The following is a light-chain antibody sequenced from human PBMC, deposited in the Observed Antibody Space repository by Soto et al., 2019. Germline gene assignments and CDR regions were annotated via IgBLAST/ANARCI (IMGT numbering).Light chain of an antibody. Sequence: DIQMTHSPSTLSASVLDTVTITFRSSQRISGWLAWHQQKPGKAPKLLIYDVSALKRGVPPRFSGSGSGTEFTLTISSLQPEDFATYYCQKYDSFSVKFGQGTKVDIK. CDR1: QRISGW. CDR3: QKYDSFSVK. J-gene: IGKJ1*01. CDR2: DVS. V-gene: IGKV1-5*01.